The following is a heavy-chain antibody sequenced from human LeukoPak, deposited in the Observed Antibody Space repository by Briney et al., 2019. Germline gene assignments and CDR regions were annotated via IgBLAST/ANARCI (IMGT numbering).Heavy chain of an antibody. Sequence: GGSLRFSCAASGFTFSSYSMNWVRQAPGKGLEWVSSISSSSSYIYYADSVKGRFTISRDNAKNSLYLQMNSLRAEDTAVYYCARDLTTYYYDSSGPLGYWGQGTLVTVSS. CDR3: ARDLTTYYYDSSGPLGY. CDR2: ISSSSSYI. V-gene: IGHV3-21*01. J-gene: IGHJ4*02. CDR1: GFTFSSYS. D-gene: IGHD3-22*01.